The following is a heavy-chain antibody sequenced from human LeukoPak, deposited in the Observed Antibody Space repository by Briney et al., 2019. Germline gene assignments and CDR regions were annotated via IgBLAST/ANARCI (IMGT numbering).Heavy chain of an antibody. J-gene: IGHJ4*02. Sequence: PSETLSLTCTVSGVSINSGDYYWGWIRQPQGKGLEWIGTMFHSGSTHYNPSLKSRVTMSVDTSNNHFSLKLTSMTAADTAAFYCARVRCTSTNCDRGVFDYWGQGTLVTVSS. V-gene: IGHV4-39*02. CDR3: ARVRCTSTNCDRGVFDY. CDR2: MFHSGST. D-gene: IGHD2-2*01. CDR1: GVSINSGDYY.